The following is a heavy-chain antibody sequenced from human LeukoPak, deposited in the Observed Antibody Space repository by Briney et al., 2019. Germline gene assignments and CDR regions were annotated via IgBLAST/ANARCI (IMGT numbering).Heavy chain of an antibody. J-gene: IGHJ4*02. Sequence: GGSLRLSCAASGFTFSSYSMNWVRQAPGKGLEWVSSISSNSNYIYYADSVKGRFTISRDNAKNSLYLQMNRLRAEDTAVYYCARDPSQYGGNSFDYWGQGTLVTVSS. D-gene: IGHD4-23*01. CDR3: ARDPSQYGGNSFDY. V-gene: IGHV3-21*01. CDR1: GFTFSSYS. CDR2: ISSNSNYI.